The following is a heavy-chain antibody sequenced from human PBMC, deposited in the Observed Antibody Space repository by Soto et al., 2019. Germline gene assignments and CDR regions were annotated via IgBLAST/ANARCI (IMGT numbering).Heavy chain of an antibody. Sequence: GGSLRLSCAASGFTFDDYAMHWVRQAPGKGLEWVSLISWDGGSTYYADSVKGRFTISRDNSKNSLYLQMNSLRAEDTALYYCAGSYYYYGMDVWGQGTTVTVSS. CDR1: GFTFDDYA. J-gene: IGHJ6*02. CDR3: AGSYYYYGMDV. CDR2: ISWDGGST. V-gene: IGHV3-43D*03. D-gene: IGHD1-26*01.